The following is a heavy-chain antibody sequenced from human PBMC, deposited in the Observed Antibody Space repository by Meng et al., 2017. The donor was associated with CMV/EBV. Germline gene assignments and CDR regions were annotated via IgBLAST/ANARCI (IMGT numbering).Heavy chain of an antibody. D-gene: IGHD2-2*01. CDR1: GYTFTGYY. V-gene: IGHV1-69*05. CDR3: VRGGVVVVPAAQPQPYYYYYGMDV. Sequence: SVKVSCKASGYTFTGYYMHWVRQAPGQGLEWMGGIIPIFGTANYAQKFQGRVTITTDESTSTAYMELSSLRSEDTAVYYCVRGGVVVVPAAQPQPYYYYYGMDVWGQGTTVTVSS. J-gene: IGHJ6*02. CDR2: IIPIFGTA.